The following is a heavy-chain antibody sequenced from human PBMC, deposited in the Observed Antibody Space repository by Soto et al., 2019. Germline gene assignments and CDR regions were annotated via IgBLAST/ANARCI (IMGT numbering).Heavy chain of an antibody. D-gene: IGHD3-10*01. CDR2: IIPIFGTA. Sequence: SVKVSCKASGGTFSSYAISWVRQAPGQGLEWMGGIIPIFGTANYAQKFQGRVTITADESTSTAYMELSSLRSEDTAVYYCARDPEEYYGSGSYFDYWGQGTLVTVSS. V-gene: IGHV1-69*13. CDR3: ARDPEEYYGSGSYFDY. CDR1: GGTFSSYA. J-gene: IGHJ4*02.